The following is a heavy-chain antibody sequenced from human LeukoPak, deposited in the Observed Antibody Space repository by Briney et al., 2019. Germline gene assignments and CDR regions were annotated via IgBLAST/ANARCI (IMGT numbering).Heavy chain of an antibody. D-gene: IGHD3-10*01. CDR1: GGSISSYY. V-gene: IGHV4-59*01. CDR3: ARSTKRSMVTRIDY. J-gene: IGHJ4*02. CDR2: IYYSGST. Sequence: SETLSLTCTVSGGSISSYYWSWIRQPPGKGLEWIGYIYYSGSTNYNPSLKSRVTISVDTSKNQFSLKLSSVTAADTAVYYYARSTKRSMVTRIDYWGQGTLVTVSS.